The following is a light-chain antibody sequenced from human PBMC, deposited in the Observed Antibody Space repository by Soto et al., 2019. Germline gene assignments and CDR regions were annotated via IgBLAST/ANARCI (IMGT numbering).Light chain of an antibody. J-gene: IGLJ1*01. CDR1: SXDVGGYDY. V-gene: IGLV2-11*01. Sequence: QSALTQPRSVSGSPGQSVTISCTGTSXDVGGYDYVSWYQHHPGKAPKVTIYDVSKRPSGVPDRFSGSKSGNTASLTISGLQADDEADYYCSSFVGPYTYVFGTGTKVTVL. CDR3: SSFVGPYTYV. CDR2: DVS.